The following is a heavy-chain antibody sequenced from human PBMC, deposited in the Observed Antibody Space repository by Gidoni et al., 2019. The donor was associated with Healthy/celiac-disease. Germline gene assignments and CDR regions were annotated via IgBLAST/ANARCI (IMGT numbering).Heavy chain of an antibody. CDR2: INSDGGST. J-gene: IGHJ6*02. D-gene: IGHD6-13*01. Sequence: EVQLVESGGGLVQPGGSLRLSCAASGFTFSSYWMHWVRQAPGKGLVWVSRINSDGGSTSYADSVKGRFTISRDNAKNTLYLQMNSLRAEDTAVYYCARGAGSSWLYYYYYGMDVWGQGTTVTVSS. CDR1: GFTFSSYW. V-gene: IGHV3-74*01. CDR3: ARGAGSSWLYYYYYGMDV.